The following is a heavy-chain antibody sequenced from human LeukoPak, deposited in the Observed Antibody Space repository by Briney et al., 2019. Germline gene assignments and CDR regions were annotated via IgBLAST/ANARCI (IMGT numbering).Heavy chain of an antibody. CDR1: GFTFSSYV. Sequence: GSLRLSCAASGFTFSSYVMSWVRQAPGKGLEWVSAISGSGGSTYYADSVKGRFTISRDNSKNTLYLQMNSLRAEDTAVYYCAKGYYGSGSYGWFDYWGQGTLVTVSS. D-gene: IGHD3-10*01. J-gene: IGHJ4*02. CDR2: ISGSGGST. V-gene: IGHV3-23*01. CDR3: AKGYYGSGSYGWFDY.